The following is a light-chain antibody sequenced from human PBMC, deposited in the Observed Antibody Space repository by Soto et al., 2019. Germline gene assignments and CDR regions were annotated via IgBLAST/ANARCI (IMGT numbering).Light chain of an antibody. CDR3: AVWDDSLSGRV. J-gene: IGLJ2*01. CDR1: SSNIGSYN. Sequence: QSVLTQPPSASGTPGQRVTISCSGSSSNIGSYNIYWYQQLPGTAPQLLIYKNNQRPSGVPDRFSGSKSGTSAALAISGRRSEEEADYYCAVWDDSLSGRVFGGGTKVTVL. V-gene: IGLV1-47*01. CDR2: KNN.